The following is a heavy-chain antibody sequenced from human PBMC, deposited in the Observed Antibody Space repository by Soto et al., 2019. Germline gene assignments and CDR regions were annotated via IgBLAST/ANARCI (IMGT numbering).Heavy chain of an antibody. CDR2: ISSSSSYI. J-gene: IGHJ2*01. V-gene: IGHV3-21*01. CDR1: GFTFSSYS. Sequence: GGSLRLSCAASGFTFSSYSMNWVRQAPGKGLEWVSSISSSSSYIYYADSVKGRFTISRDNAKSSLYLQMNSLRAEDTAVYYCARVPYYGDYGWYFDLWGRGTLVTVSS. D-gene: IGHD4-17*01. CDR3: ARVPYYGDYGWYFDL.